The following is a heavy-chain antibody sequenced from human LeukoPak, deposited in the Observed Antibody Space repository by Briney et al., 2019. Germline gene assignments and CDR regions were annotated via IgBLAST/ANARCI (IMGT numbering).Heavy chain of an antibody. CDR2: VNPNSGNT. Sequence: ASVKVACKTYGYTFTNYDIYWLLQATGQGLDWMGWVNPNSGNTGDEQKFQGRVTITRDTSISTAYMELSSLRSEDTAVYYCARQVFWQRLTDYYYYLDVWGKGTTVTVSS. D-gene: IGHD6-25*01. CDR3: ARQVFWQRLTDYYYYLDV. V-gene: IGHV1-8*03. CDR1: GYTFTNYD. J-gene: IGHJ6*03.